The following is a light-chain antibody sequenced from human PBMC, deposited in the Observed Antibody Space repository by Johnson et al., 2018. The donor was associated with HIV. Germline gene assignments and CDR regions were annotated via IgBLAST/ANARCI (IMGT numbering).Light chain of an antibody. Sequence: QSILTQPPSVSAAPGQKVTISCSGSSSNIGNNYVSWYQQLPGTAPKLLIYDNNKRPSGIPDRFSGSKSGTSATLGITGLQTGDEAVYYCGTWDTSMMAYVFETGTKFTVL. V-gene: IGLV1-51*01. CDR1: SSNIGNNY. J-gene: IGLJ1*01. CDR2: DNN. CDR3: GTWDTSMMAYV.